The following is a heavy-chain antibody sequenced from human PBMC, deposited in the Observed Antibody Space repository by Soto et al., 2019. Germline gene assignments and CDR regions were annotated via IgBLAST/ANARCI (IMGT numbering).Heavy chain of an antibody. D-gene: IGHD3-9*01. CDR3: ARVFGTYHDILTGLWGGHFDY. CDR1: GFIVSSYG. V-gene: IGHV3-33*01. CDR2: IWYDGSNK. J-gene: IGHJ4*02. Sequence: GGSLRLSCAASGFIVSSYGMHWVRQAPGKGLEWVAVIWYDGSNKYNADSVKGRFTISRDNSKNTLYLQMNSLRADDTAVFYWARVFGTYHDILTGLWGGHFDYWGQGTQVTVSS.